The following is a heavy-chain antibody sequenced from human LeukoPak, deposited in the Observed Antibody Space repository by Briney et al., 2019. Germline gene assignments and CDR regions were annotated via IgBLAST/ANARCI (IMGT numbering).Heavy chain of an antibody. D-gene: IGHD4-17*01. CDR3: ARQTDYGDYPRFDY. CDR2: IYYSGST. V-gene: IGHV4-59*08. Sequence: PSETLSLTCTVSGGSISSYYWSWIRQPPWKGLEWIGYIYYSGSTNYNPSLKSRVTISVDTSKNQFSLKLSSVTAADTAVYYCARQTDYGDYPRFDYWGQGTLVTVSS. CDR1: GGSISSYY. J-gene: IGHJ4*02.